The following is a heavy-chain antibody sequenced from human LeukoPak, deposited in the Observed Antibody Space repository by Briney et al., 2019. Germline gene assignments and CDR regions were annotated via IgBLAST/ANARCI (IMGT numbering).Heavy chain of an antibody. CDR1: VGSISSPISY. CDR3: ARRIVGVIDAFDY. J-gene: IGHJ4*02. D-gene: IGHD1-26*01. Sequence: PSENLSLTCTVSVGSISSPISYWGWIRQPPGKWLEWIATVLHSGATFYSPSLEGRLTISIDTSTNQFSLKMTSMTAADTAVYYCARRIVGVIDAFDYWGQGALVTVSS. V-gene: IGHV4-39*01. CDR2: VLHSGAT.